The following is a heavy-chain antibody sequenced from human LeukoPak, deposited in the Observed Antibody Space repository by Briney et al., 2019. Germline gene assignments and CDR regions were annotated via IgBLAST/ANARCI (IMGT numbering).Heavy chain of an antibody. Sequence: WASVKVSCKASGGTFNSYAISWVRQAPGQGLEWMGGIIPIFGTANYAQKFQGRVTITTDESTSTAYMELSSLRSEDTAVYYCARSGVGSGSYVDYWGQGTLVTVSS. J-gene: IGHJ4*02. CDR1: GGTFNSYA. V-gene: IGHV1-69*05. CDR2: IIPIFGTA. D-gene: IGHD3-10*01. CDR3: ARSGVGSGSYVDY.